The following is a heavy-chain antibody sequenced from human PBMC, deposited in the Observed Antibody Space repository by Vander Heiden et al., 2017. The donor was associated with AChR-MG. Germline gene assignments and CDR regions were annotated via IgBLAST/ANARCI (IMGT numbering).Heavy chain of an antibody. V-gene: IGHV1-2*02. CDR3: ARDPVTMVRGAATDAFDI. CDR2: INPNSGGT. Sequence: QVQLVQSGAEVKQPGASVKVSCKASGYTFTHYYMHGVRQAPGQGLEWMGWINPNSGGTKYAQKFQGRVTMTRDTSISTAYMELSGLRSDDTAVYYCARDPVTMVRGAATDAFDIWGQGTMVTVSS. D-gene: IGHD3-10*01. J-gene: IGHJ3*02. CDR1: GYTFTHYY.